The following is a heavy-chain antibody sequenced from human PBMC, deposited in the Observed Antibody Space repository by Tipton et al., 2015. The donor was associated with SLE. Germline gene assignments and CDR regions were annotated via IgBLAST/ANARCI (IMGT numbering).Heavy chain of an antibody. CDR1: GGSIDTSY. CDR2: ISDGGGT. J-gene: IGHJ6*02. V-gene: IGHV4-59*08. CDR3: ARGMVTWRGAILGVDV. Sequence: TLSLTCTVSGGSIDTSYWIWIRQPPGKGLEWIGYISDGGGTNYNPSLKSRVTISVDPAKNQFSLRLTSVTAADTAVYYCARGMVTWRGAILGVDVWGQGTTVNVSS. D-gene: IGHD2-21*02.